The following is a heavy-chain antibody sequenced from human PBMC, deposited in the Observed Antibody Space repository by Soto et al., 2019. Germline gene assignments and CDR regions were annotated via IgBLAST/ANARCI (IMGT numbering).Heavy chain of an antibody. V-gene: IGHV3-21*01. CDR1: GFTFSSYS. D-gene: IGHD4-17*01. CDR3: ARDFRKVTTLPDTIDY. CDR2: ISSSSSYI. Sequence: PGGSLRLSCAASGFTFSSYSMNWVRQAPGKGLEWVSSISSSSSYIYYADSVKGRFTISRDNAKNSLYLQMNSLRAEDTAVYYCARDFRKVTTLPDTIDYWGQGTLVTVSS. J-gene: IGHJ4*02.